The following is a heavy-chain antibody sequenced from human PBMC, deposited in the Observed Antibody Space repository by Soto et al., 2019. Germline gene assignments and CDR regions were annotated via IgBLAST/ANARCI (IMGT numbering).Heavy chain of an antibody. J-gene: IGHJ6*02. D-gene: IGHD6-13*01. CDR2: IYYSGST. CDR3: ARRLKQQLARYYYYYYGMDV. CDR1: GGSISSSSYY. Sequence: SETLSLTXTVSGGSISSSSYYWGWIRQPPGKGLEWIGSIYYSGSTYYNPSLKSRVTISVDTSKNQFSLKLSSVTAADTAVYYCARRLKQQLARYYYYYYGMDVWGQGTTVTVSS. V-gene: IGHV4-39*01.